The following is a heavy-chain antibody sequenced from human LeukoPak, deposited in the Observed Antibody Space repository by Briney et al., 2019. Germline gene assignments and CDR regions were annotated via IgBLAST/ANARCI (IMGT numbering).Heavy chain of an antibody. Sequence: SQTLSLTCAISGDSVSNNGASWNWIRQSPSRGLEWLGRTYYRTRWYFDYAVSVRSRATINPDTSKDQFSLQLDSVTPEDTAVYYCARGGAGWYVSVFDPWGQGTLVTVSS. D-gene: IGHD6-19*01. CDR3: ARGGAGWYVSVFDP. V-gene: IGHV6-1*01. CDR1: GDSVSNNGAS. J-gene: IGHJ5*02. CDR2: TYYRTRWYF.